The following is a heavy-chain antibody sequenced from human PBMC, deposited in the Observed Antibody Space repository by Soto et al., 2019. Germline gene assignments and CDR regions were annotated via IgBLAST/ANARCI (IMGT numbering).Heavy chain of an antibody. CDR1: EFSITTAGVG. D-gene: IGHD3-10*01. CDR2: IFWDGDK. CDR3: AHRRWGSGRKDYFDY. J-gene: IGHJ4*02. V-gene: IGHV2-5*02. Sequence: KESGPTLVTPTQTLTLTCTFSEFSITTAGVGVGWIRQPPGQALEWLALIFWDGDKRYSPSLKSRLTISKDTANQVVLTMTNMDPMDTGTYYCAHRRWGSGRKDYFDYWGQGTLVTVSS.